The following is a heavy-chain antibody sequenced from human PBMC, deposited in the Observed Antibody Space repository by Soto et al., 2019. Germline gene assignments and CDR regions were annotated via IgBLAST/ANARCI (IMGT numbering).Heavy chain of an antibody. CDR1: GFTFSSYA. D-gene: IGHD3-22*01. CDR3: ASGQNYYDSSGYYEDY. CDR2: ISYDGSNK. J-gene: IGHJ4*02. V-gene: IGHV3-30-3*01. Sequence: GGSLRLSCAASGFTFSSYAMHWVRQAPGKGLEWVAVISYDGSNKYYADSVKGRFTISRDNSKNTLYLQMNSLRAEDTAVYYCASGQNYYDSSGYYEDYWGQGTLVTVSS.